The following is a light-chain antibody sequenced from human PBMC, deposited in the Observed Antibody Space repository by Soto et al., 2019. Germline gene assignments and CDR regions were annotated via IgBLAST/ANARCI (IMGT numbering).Light chain of an antibody. CDR3: QQYNNWWT. V-gene: IGKV3-15*01. J-gene: IGKJ1*01. CDR1: QSVSSS. CDR2: GAS. Sequence: EIVMTQSPATLSVSPGERATLSCRASQSVSSSLAWYQQKPGQAPRLLIYGASTRATGFPARFSGSGSGTEFTITISSLQSEDFAVYYYQQYNNWWTFGQGTQVDIK.